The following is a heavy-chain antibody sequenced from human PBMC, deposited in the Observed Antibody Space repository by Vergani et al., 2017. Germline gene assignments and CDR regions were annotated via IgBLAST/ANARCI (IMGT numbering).Heavy chain of an antibody. CDR2: INHSGST. J-gene: IGHJ6*02. V-gene: IGHV4-34*01. Sequence: QVQLQQWGAGLLKPSETLSLTCAVYGGSFSGYYWSWIRQPPGKGLEWIGEINHSGSTNYNPSLKSRVTISVDTSKNQFSLKLSSVTAADTAVYYCARGVPVRGDYGDGNYYYYYGMDVWGQGTTVTVSS. D-gene: IGHD4-17*01. CDR1: GGSFSGYY. CDR3: ARGVPVRGDYGDGNYYYYYGMDV.